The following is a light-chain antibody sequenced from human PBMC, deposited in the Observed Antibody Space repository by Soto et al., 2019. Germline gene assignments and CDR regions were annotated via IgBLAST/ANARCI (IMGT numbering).Light chain of an antibody. CDR1: SRDIGGYDY. V-gene: IGLV2-8*01. Sequence: QSARTQSPSASGSPGQSVTISCTGTSRDIGGYDYVSWYQQHPGKAPKLIVYEVNKRPLGVPDRFSGSKSGYTASLTVSGLQAEDEADYFCSSYAGSTNFYVFGTGTKVTVL. CDR3: SSYAGSTNFYV. J-gene: IGLJ1*01. CDR2: EVN.